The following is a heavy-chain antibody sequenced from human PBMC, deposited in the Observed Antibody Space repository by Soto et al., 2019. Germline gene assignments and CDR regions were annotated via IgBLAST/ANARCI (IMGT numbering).Heavy chain of an antibody. CDR2: IYNSGKT. D-gene: IGHD3-9*01. J-gene: IGHJ3*02. CDR3: ARALILTGYYIHDAFDI. CDR1: GGSISSGGYY. Sequence: SETLSLTCTVSGGSISSGGYYWSWIRHHPGKGLEWIGNIYNSGKTYYTPTLESRVTISVDTSKNQFSLKLSSVTAADTAVYYCARALILTGYYIHDAFDIWGQGTMVTVSS. V-gene: IGHV4-31*03.